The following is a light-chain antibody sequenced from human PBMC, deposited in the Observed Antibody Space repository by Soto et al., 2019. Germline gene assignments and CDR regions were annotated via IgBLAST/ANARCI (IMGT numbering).Light chain of an antibody. J-gene: IGKJ2*01. CDR3: QQYGSSPYT. CDR2: GAS. V-gene: IGKV3-20*01. CDR1: QSVSSSY. Sequence: EIVLTQSPGTLSLSPGERATLSCRASQSVSSSYLAWYQQKPGQAPRLLIYGASSRATGIPDMFSGSAAGKYFTLTSSRLEPEYVVVYYCQQYGSSPYTFGQGTKLEIK.